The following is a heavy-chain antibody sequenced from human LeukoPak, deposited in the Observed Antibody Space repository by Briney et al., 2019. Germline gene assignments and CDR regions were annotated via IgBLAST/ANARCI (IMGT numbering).Heavy chain of an antibody. D-gene: IGHD1-7*01. CDR1: GFTFSNAW. J-gene: IGHJ5*02. V-gene: IGHV3-15*01. Sequence: GGSLRLSCAASGFTFSNAWMSWVRQAPGKGLEWVGRIKSKTDGGTTEHAAPVKGRFTISRDDSKNMLYLQMNSLKTEDTAVYYCTTVRFDWNYVWFDPWGQGTLVTVSS. CDR3: TTVRFDWNYVWFDP. CDR2: IKSKTDGGTT.